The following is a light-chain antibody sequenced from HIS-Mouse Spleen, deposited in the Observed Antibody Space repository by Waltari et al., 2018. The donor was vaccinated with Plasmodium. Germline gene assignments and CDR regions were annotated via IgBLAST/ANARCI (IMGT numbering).Light chain of an antibody. CDR3: YSTDSSGNHRV. J-gene: IGLJ3*02. CDR1: ALTKKY. CDR2: EDS. Sequence: SYELTPPPSVSVSPGQTARITCSGDALTKKYAYWYQQKSGPAPVLVIYEDSKRPSGIPERFSGSSSGTMATLTISGAQVEDEADYYCYSTDSSGNHRVFGGGTKLTVL. V-gene: IGLV3-10*01.